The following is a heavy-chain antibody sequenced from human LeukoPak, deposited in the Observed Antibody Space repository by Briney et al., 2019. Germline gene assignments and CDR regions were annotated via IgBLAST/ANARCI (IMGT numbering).Heavy chain of an antibody. D-gene: IGHD3-3*01. V-gene: IGHV1-24*01. CDR2: FDPEDGET. CDR1: GYTLTELS. J-gene: IGHJ4*02. CDR3: ARGQLRFFGVVIISHFDY. Sequence: ASVKVSCKVSGYTLTELSMHWVRQAPGKGLEWMGGFDPEDGETIYAQKLQGRVTMTTDTSTSTAYMELRSLRSDDTAVYYCARGQLRFFGVVIISHFDYWGQGTLVTVSS.